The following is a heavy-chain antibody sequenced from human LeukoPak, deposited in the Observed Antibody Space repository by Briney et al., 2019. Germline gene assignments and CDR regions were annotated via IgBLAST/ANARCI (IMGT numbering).Heavy chain of an antibody. Sequence: ASVKVSCKVSGYTLTELSMHWVRQAPGQGLEWMGWINPNSGGTNYAQKFQGRVTMTRDTSISTAYMELSRLRSDDTAVYYCARGRGGIEDYWGQGTLVTVSS. CDR3: ARGRGGIEDY. J-gene: IGHJ4*02. CDR2: INPNSGGT. D-gene: IGHD1-26*01. V-gene: IGHV1-2*02. CDR1: GYTLTELS.